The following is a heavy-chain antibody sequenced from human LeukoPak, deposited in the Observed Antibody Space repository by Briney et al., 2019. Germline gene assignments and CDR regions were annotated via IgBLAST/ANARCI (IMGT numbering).Heavy chain of an antibody. CDR3: ARFARYGSGSYPRG. V-gene: IGHV4-38-2*02. CDR1: GYSISSGYY. CDR2: IYYSGST. Sequence: SETLSLTCTVSGYSISSGYYWGWIRQPPGKGLEWIGSIYYSGSTYYNPSLKSRVTISVDTSKNQFSLKLSSVTAADTAVYYCARFARYGSGSYPRGWGQGTLVTVSS. J-gene: IGHJ4*02. D-gene: IGHD3-10*01.